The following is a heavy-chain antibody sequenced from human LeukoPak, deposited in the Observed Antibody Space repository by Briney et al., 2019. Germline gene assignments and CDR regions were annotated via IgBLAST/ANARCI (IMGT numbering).Heavy chain of an antibody. J-gene: IGHJ4*02. CDR2: ISNDGSYK. CDR3: ATGPVVVVTAIYY. V-gene: IGHV3-30*03. D-gene: IGHD2-21*02. CDR1: GLTFSSRG. Sequence: GGSLRLSCAVSGLTFSSRGMHWVRQAPGKGLEWVAVISNDGSYKYYADSVKGRFTISRDNSKNTLYLQMDSLRAEDTAVYYCATGPVVVVTAIYYWGQGTLVTVSS.